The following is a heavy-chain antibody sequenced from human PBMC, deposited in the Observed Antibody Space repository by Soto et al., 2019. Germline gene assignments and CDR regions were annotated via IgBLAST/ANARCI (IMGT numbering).Heavy chain of an antibody. CDR1: GDTFIISA. D-gene: IGHD6-6*01. CDR3: ARDLGGAAPVDY. CDR2: LVPFTGKS. Sequence: QVQLAQSGAEVRKPGSSVRVSCKASGDTFIISAITWVRQAPGQGLEWVGGLVPFTGKSKNGPNFEGRVTFIADESTRTAYMDLSHLTSDDTAVYYCARDLGGAAPVDYWGQGTLVTVSS. V-gene: IGHV1-69*01. J-gene: IGHJ4*02.